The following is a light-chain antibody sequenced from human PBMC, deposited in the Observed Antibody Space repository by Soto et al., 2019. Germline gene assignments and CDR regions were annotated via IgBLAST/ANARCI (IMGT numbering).Light chain of an antibody. CDR1: QSVTYSY. CDR3: QLYGSSPYT. CDR2: FES. Sequence: EIVLPQSPGTLSLSPGERATLSCRASQSVTYSYLAWYQQKPGQAPRLLIYFESTNATGIPARFSGRGSGTDFTITISRLEPEEFAVYYCQLYGSSPYTFGQGTKVEIK. J-gene: IGKJ2*01. V-gene: IGKV3-20*01.